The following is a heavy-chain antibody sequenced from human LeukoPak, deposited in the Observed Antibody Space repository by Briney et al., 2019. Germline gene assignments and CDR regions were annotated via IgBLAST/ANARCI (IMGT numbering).Heavy chain of an antibody. Sequence: GGSLRLSCAASGFTFSSYEMNWVRQAPGKGLEWVSYISSSVSTIYYADSVKGRFTISRDNAKNSLYLQMNSLSGGDTAVYYCARRRDYYDSSGYYFYFDYWGQGTLVTVSS. CDR3: ARRRDYYDSSGYYFYFDY. V-gene: IGHV3-48*03. D-gene: IGHD3-22*01. J-gene: IGHJ4*02. CDR2: ISSSVSTI. CDR1: GFTFSSYE.